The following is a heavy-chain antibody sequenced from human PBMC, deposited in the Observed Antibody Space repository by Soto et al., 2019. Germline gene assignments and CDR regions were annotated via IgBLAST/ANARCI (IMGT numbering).Heavy chain of an antibody. CDR2: IWYDGSNK. Sequence: QVQLVESGGGVVQPGRSLRLSCAASGFTFSSYGMHWVRQAPGKGLEWVAVIWYDGSNKYYADSVKGRFTISRDNSKNTLYLQMNSLRAEDTAVYYCARSRGYGDHGWFDPWGQGTLVTVSS. CDR3: ARSRGYGDHGWFDP. J-gene: IGHJ5*02. CDR1: GFTFSSYG. D-gene: IGHD4-17*01. V-gene: IGHV3-33*01.